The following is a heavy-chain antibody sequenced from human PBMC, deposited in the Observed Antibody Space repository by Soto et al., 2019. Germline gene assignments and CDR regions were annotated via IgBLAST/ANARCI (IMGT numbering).Heavy chain of an antibody. D-gene: IGHD2-8*01. Sequence: EVQLVESGGGLVQPGGSLRLSCEGSGFTFSGHYMDWVRQAPGKGLEWLGRIRNKPNGHTTAYAASVKGRFTISRDESKKFVELQKDCPKSEDHALYYWSNTLNNAPLFEYWGQGTLVAVSS. CDR2: IRNKPNGHTT. J-gene: IGHJ4*02. CDR3: SNTLNNAPLFEY. V-gene: IGHV3-72*01. CDR1: GFTFSGHY.